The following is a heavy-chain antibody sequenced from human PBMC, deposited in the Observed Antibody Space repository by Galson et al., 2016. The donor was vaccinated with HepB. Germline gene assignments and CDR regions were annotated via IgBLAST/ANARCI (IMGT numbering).Heavy chain of an antibody. V-gene: IGHV5-51*01. Sequence: QSGAEVKKPGESLKISCKGSGYGFTSYWLGWVRQMPGKGLEWMGVIYPGDSETTYSPSFRGQVTMSVDKSISTAYLQWSSLKASDSAMYFCARRRGVGGWYFDSWGQGTLVTVSS. CDR3: ARRRGVGGWYFDS. CDR2: IYPGDSET. D-gene: IGHD6-19*01. CDR1: GYGFTSYW. J-gene: IGHJ4*02.